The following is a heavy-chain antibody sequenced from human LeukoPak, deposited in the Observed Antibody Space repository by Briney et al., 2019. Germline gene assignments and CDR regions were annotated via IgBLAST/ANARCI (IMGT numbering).Heavy chain of an antibody. J-gene: IGHJ4*02. CDR2: ISGSGGST. D-gene: IGHD3-10*01. V-gene: IGHV3-23*01. CDR3: AKDTYGSGSYSLDY. Sequence: PGGTLRLSCAASGFTFSSYGMSWVRQAPGKGLEWVSAISGSGGSTYYADSVKGRFTISRDNSKNTLYLQMNSLRAEDTAVYYCAKDTYGSGSYSLDYWGQGTLVTVSS. CDR1: GFTFSSYG.